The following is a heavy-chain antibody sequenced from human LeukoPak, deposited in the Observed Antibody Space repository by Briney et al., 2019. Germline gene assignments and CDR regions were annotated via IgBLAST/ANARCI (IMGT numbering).Heavy chain of an antibody. D-gene: IGHD6-13*01. CDR1: GLTFSDYY. J-gene: IGHJ6*02. CDR2: ISSRGRTI. Sequence: GGSLRLSCAASGLTFSDYYMSWVRQAPGKGLEWISYISSRGRTIYYADSVKGRFTISRDNAKTSLYLQMNSLRAEDTAVYYCARDPESAAGPDYYYFYGTDAWGQGTTVTVSS. V-gene: IGHV3-11*01. CDR3: ARDPESAAGPDYYYFYGTDA.